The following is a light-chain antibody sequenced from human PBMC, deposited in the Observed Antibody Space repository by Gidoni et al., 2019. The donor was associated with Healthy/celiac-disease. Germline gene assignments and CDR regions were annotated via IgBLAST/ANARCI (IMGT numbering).Light chain of an antibody. CDR1: QSVSSSY. Sequence: EIVLTQSPGTLSLSPGERATLSCSASQSVSSSYLAWYQQKPGQAPRLLIYGASSRATGIPDRCSGSGSGTDFTLTISRLEPEEFAVYYCQQYGSSPPWTFGQGTKVEIK. J-gene: IGKJ1*01. CDR3: QQYGSSPPWT. CDR2: GAS. V-gene: IGKV3-20*01.